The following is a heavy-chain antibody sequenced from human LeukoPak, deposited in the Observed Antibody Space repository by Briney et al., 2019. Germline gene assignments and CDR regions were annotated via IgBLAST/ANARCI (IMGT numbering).Heavy chain of an antibody. Sequence: GESLKISCKGSAYSFTSYWIGWVHQIPGKRLELVGIFYPGDSDTRYSPSFQGQVTISADKSINTAYLQWSSLKASDTAMYYCARGGQRRFYYYHGMDVWGQGATVTVSS. CDR3: ARGGQRRFYYYHGMDV. V-gene: IGHV5-51*07. D-gene: IGHD3-16*01. CDR1: AYSFTSYW. CDR2: FYPGDSDT. J-gene: IGHJ6*02.